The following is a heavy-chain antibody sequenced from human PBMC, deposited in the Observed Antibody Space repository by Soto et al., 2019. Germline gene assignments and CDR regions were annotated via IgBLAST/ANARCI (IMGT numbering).Heavy chain of an antibody. V-gene: IGHV1-69*08. Sequence: QVQLVQSGAEVKKPGSSVKVSCKASGGTFSSYTIIWVRQAPGQGLEWMGRIIPILGIANYAQKFKGRVMRTADKSKITAYMERSSMRTEDKAVYYCARDQKGDYYGSGSTNWFDPWGEGTLVPV. CDR1: GGTFSSYT. D-gene: IGHD3-10*01. CDR2: IIPILGIA. J-gene: IGHJ5*02. CDR3: ARDQKGDYYGSGSTNWFDP.